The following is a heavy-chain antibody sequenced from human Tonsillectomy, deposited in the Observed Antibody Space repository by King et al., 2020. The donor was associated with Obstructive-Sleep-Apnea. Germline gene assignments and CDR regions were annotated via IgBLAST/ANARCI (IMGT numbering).Heavy chain of an antibody. CDR2: ISAYNGNT. J-gene: IGHJ4*02. V-gene: IGHV1-18*04. Sequence: QLVQSGAEVMKPGASVKVSCKASGYIFTSYGVSWVRQAPGQGLEWMGSISAYNGNTNYAQKLQGRVTMTTDTSTSTAYLELRSLRSADTAVYYCARDQYQLLSPFDYWGQGTLVTVSS. D-gene: IGHD2-2*01. CDR3: ARDQYQLLSPFDY. CDR1: GYIFTSYG.